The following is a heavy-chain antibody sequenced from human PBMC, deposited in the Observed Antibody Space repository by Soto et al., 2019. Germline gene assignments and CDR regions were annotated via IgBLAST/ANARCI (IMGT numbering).Heavy chain of an antibody. CDR3: ARDPSARKYCSSTSCYRDV. CDR1: GFTFSSYS. Sequence: GGSLRLSCAASGFTFSSYSMNWVRQASGKGLEWVSSISSSSSYIYYADSVKGRFTISRDNAKNSLYLQMNSLRAEDTAVYYCARDPSARKYCSSTSCYRDVWGKGTTVTVSS. D-gene: IGHD2-2*02. CDR2: ISSSSSYI. V-gene: IGHV3-21*01. J-gene: IGHJ6*04.